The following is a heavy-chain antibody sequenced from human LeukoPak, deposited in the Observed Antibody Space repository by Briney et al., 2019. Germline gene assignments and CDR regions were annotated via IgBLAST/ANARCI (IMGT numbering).Heavy chain of an antibody. CDR2: IKSKTDGGTT. J-gene: IGHJ4*02. V-gene: IGHV3-15*01. CDR3: TTDSRRARYCSGGSCYSSNY. D-gene: IGHD2-15*01. Sequence: GGSLRLSCAASGFTFSNAWMSWFRQAPGKGLDWVGRIKSKTDGGTTDYAAPVKGRFTISRDDSKNTLYLQINSLKTEDTAVYYCTTDSRRARYCSGGSCYSSNYWGQGTLVTVSS. CDR1: GFTFSNAW.